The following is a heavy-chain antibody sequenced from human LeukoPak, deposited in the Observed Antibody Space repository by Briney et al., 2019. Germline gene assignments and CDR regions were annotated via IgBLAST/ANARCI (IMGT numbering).Heavy chain of an antibody. CDR3: ARSGRDVGFAFDI. V-gene: IGHV4-34*01. Sequence: SETLSLTCAVYGGSFRGYSWTWIRQSPGKGLEWIGEINHSGSTNYHPSYKSRVTISLDTSQNHFSLKLTSVTAADTAVYYCARSGRDVGFAFDIWGLGTLVTISS. J-gene: IGHJ3*02. CDR2: INHSGST. D-gene: IGHD5-12*01. CDR1: GGSFRGYS.